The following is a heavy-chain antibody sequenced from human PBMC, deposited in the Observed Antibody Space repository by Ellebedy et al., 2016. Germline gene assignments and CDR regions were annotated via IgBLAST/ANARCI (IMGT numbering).Heavy chain of an antibody. CDR2: IYYSGST. Sequence: SETLSLTCTVSGGSISSGDYYWSWIRQPPGKGLEWIGYIYYSGSTYYNPSLKSRVTISVDTSKNQFSLKLSSVTAADTAVYYCARVLPTDGDYDWGNWFDPWGQGTLVTVSS. D-gene: IGHD4-17*01. J-gene: IGHJ5*02. CDR3: ARVLPTDGDYDWGNWFDP. V-gene: IGHV4-30-4*01. CDR1: GGSISSGDYY.